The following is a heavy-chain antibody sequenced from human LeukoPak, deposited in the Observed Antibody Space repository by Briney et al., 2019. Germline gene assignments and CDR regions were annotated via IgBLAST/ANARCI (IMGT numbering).Heavy chain of an antibody. Sequence: SQTLSLTCAISGDSVSSNSAAWNWIRRSPSRGLEWLGRTYYRSKWYNDYAVSVKSRITINPDTSKNQFSLQLNSVTPEDTAVYYCARETLGSSGWYGSFDYWGQGTLVTVSS. D-gene: IGHD6-19*01. V-gene: IGHV6-1*01. CDR3: ARETLGSSGWYGSFDY. CDR2: TYYRSKWYN. CDR1: GDSVSSNSAA. J-gene: IGHJ4*02.